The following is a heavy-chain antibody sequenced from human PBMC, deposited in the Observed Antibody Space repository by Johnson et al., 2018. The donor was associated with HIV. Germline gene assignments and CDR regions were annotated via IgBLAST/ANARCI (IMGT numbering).Heavy chain of an antibody. J-gene: IGHJ3*02. D-gene: IGHD5-24*01. Sequence: VQLVESGGGVIQPGGSLRLSCAASGFTFITYAMNWVRQAPGKGLEWVSVLFSGGSIYFADSVKCRFTISRDNSKNTLYLQMNSLRAEDTAVYYCARACRDGYTCDAFDIWGQGTMVTVSS. CDR3: ARACRDGYTCDAFDI. CDR1: GFTFITYA. CDR2: LFSGGSI. V-gene: IGHV3-66*01.